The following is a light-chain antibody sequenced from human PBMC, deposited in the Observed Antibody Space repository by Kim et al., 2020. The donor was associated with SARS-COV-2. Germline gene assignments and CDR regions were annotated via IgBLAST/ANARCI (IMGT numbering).Light chain of an antibody. V-gene: IGKV1-16*02. CDR2: AAS. J-gene: IGKJ1*01. CDR1: QDINNY. CDR3: QQYHEYPWT. Sequence: ASVGDRVTITCRANQDINNYLLWLQQKPGEAPKSLIYAASSLQSGVSSKFRGSGSGTDFTLTISNLQPEDFATYYCQQYHEYPWTFGQGTKVDIK.